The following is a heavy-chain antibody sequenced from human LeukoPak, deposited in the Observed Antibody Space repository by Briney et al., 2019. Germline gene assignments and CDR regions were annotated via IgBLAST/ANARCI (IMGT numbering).Heavy chain of an antibody. Sequence: SVKVSCKASGDTFSSYAVNWVRQAPGQGLERMGRTIPIYGTANYAQKFQGRVTMTTDESMTTVYMELSSLKYEDTAVYYGAKDSSGSYTYLDVWGKGTTVTVSS. CDR2: TIPIYGTA. J-gene: IGHJ6*03. CDR3: AKDSSGSYTYLDV. V-gene: IGHV1-69*05. CDR1: GDTFSSYA. D-gene: IGHD6-25*01.